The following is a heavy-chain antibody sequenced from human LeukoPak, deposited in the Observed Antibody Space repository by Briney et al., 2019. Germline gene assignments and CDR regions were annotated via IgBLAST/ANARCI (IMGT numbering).Heavy chain of an antibody. CDR3: AKNSGYDWDPSYYYYMDV. CDR1: GFTFDDYA. CDR2: ISWDGGST. V-gene: IGHV3-43D*03. D-gene: IGHD5-12*01. J-gene: IGHJ6*03. Sequence: PGGSLRLSCAASGFTFDDYAMHWVRQAPGKGLEWVSLISWDGGSTYYADSVKGRFTISRDNSKNSLYLQMNSLRAEDTALYYCAKNSGYDWDPSYYYYMDVWGKGTTVTVSS.